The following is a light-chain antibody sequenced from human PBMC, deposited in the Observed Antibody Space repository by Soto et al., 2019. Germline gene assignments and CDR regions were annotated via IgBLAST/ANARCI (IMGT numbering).Light chain of an antibody. CDR1: QDIRSD. CDR3: LQDNKYPLT. J-gene: IGKJ4*01. V-gene: IGKV1-6*01. CDR2: ATS. Sequence: IQMTPSPSSLSASVGDRVTITCRASQDIRSDLGWYQQRPGKAPQLLIYATSSLQSGVPSRFSGSGSGTDFTLTITSLQPEDFATYHCLQDNKYPLTFGGGTKVDIK.